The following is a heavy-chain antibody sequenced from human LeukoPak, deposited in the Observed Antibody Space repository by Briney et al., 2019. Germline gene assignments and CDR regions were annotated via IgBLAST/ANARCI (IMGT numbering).Heavy chain of an antibody. CDR2: INQDGSKK. J-gene: IGHJ4*02. CDR1: GFPFSSYW. Sequence: PGGSLRLSCVASGFPFSSYWMTWVRQAPGKGLEWVANINQDGSKKSYVDSVKGRFTISRDNAKNSLYLQMNTLRAEDTAVCFCARGGSDTAMAHDYWGQGTLVTVSS. V-gene: IGHV3-7*01. CDR3: ARGGSDTAMAHDY. D-gene: IGHD5-18*01.